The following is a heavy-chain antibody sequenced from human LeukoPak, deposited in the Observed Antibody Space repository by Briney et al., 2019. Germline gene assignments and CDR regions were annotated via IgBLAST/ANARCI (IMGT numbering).Heavy chain of an antibody. Sequence: GGSLRLSCAASGFTFRCYAMSWVRQAPGKGLEWVSAISGSGDITYYADSVKGRFTMSRDNFKNTLYLQMNGLRAEDTAVYYCAKVSRFAVVPAAMLDYWGQGIQVTVSS. J-gene: IGHJ4*02. CDR2: ISGSGDIT. V-gene: IGHV3-23*01. D-gene: IGHD2-2*01. CDR1: GFTFRCYA. CDR3: AKVSRFAVVPAAMLDY.